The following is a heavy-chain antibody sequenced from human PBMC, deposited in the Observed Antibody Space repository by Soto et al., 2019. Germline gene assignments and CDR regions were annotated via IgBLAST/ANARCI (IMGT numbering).Heavy chain of an antibody. Sequence: GVPLSLSCAASGFTFSSHWMSWVRQAPGKGLEWVANIKQDGSEKYYVDSVKGRFTISRDNAKNSLYLQMNSLRAEDTAVYYCARDQITMVRGVNYGMDVWGQGTTVTVSS. V-gene: IGHV3-7*01. CDR1: GFTFSSHW. D-gene: IGHD3-10*01. CDR2: IKQDGSEK. CDR3: ARDQITMVRGVNYGMDV. J-gene: IGHJ6*02.